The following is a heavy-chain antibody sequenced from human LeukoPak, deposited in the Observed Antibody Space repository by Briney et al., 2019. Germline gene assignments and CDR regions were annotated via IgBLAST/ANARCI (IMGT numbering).Heavy chain of an antibody. Sequence: GGSLRLSCAASGFTSSSYAMSWVRQAPGKGLEWDSAISGSGGSTYYADSVKGRFTISRDNSKNTLYLQMNSLRAEDTAVYYCARDLTIFGVVIAHSLFDYWGQGTLVTVSS. CDR2: ISGSGGST. J-gene: IGHJ4*02. CDR3: ARDLTIFGVVIAHSLFDY. V-gene: IGHV3-23*01. CDR1: GFTSSSYA. D-gene: IGHD3-3*01.